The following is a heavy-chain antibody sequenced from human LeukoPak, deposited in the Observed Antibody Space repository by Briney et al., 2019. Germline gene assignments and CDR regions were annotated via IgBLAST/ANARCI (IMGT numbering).Heavy chain of an antibody. D-gene: IGHD2-15*01. CDR2: TYYRSKWYN. Sequence: SQTLSLTCAISGDSVSSNSAAWNWIRQSPSRGLEWLGRTYYRSKWYNDYAVSVKSRITINPDTSKNQFSLQLNSVTPEDTAVYYCARDRACSGGSCYSTNWFGPWGQGTLVTVSS. CDR3: ARDRACSGGSCYSTNWFGP. J-gene: IGHJ5*02. V-gene: IGHV6-1*01. CDR1: GDSVSSNSAA.